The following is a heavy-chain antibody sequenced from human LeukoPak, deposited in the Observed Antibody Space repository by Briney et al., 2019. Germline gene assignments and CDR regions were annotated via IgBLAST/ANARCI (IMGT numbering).Heavy chain of an antibody. V-gene: IGHV3-9*01. D-gene: IGHD6-13*01. Sequence: PGGSLRLSCAVSGFIFDDYAMHWVRQAPGKGLEWVSGISWNSGSIGYADSVKGRFTISRDNAKNSLYLQMNSLRAEDTALYYCAKDRSAAADKRFNAFDIWGQGTMVTVSS. J-gene: IGHJ3*02. CDR1: GFIFDDYA. CDR2: ISWNSGSI. CDR3: AKDRSAAADKRFNAFDI.